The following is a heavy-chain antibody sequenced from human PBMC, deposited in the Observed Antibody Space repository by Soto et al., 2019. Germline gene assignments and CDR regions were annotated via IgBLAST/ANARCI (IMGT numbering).Heavy chain of an antibody. CDR1: GGSVSSSNW. CDR3: ARVPGVVVCAGDAFDI. V-gene: IGHV4-4*02. D-gene: IGHD2-8*02. CDR2: IYHSGSA. Sequence: QVQLQESGPGLVKPSGTLSLTCAVSGGSVSSSNWWSWVRQSPGKGLEWMGEIYHSGSAHYNPSLKSQTTISLDKSQNQFSLRLTSVTAADTAVYYCARVPGVVVCAGDAFDIWGPGTRVIVSS. J-gene: IGHJ3*02.